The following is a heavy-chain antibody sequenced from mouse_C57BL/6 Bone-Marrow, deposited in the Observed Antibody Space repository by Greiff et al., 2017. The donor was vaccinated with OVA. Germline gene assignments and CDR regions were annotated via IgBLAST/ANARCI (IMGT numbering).Heavy chain of an antibody. CDR1: GYTFTSYW. V-gene: IGHV1-64*01. J-gene: IGHJ4*01. D-gene: IGHD3-2*02. CDR3: ARGGSSGYDYAMDY. CDR2: IHPNSGST. Sequence: QVQLQQPGAELVKPGASVKLSCKASGYTFTSYWMHWVKQRPGQGLEWIGMIHPNSGSTNYNEKFKSKATLTVDKSSSTAYMQLSSLTSEDSAVYYWARGGSSGYDYAMDYWGQGTSVTVSS.